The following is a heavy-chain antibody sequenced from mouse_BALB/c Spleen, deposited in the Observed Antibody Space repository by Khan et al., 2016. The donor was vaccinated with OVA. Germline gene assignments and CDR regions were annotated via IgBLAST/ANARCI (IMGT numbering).Heavy chain of an antibody. CDR2: ISPGSGDT. CDR3: ARRNYFGYTFAY. Sequence: QVQLQQSGTELARPGASVNLSCKASGYTFTDFYINWVKQRYGQGLEWIGEISPGSGDTYYNEKCKGKATLTADKSSSTAYMQLSSLSSEASAVYFCARRNYFGYTFAYWRQGTLVTVSA. D-gene: IGHD1-2*01. CDR1: GYTFTDFY. V-gene: IGHV1-77*01. J-gene: IGHJ3*01.